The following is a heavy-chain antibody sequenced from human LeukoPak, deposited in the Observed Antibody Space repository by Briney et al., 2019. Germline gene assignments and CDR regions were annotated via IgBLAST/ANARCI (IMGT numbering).Heavy chain of an antibody. CDR1: GGSFSGYH. J-gene: IGHJ5*02. Sequence: PSETLSLTCAVYGGSFSGYHWSWVRQPPGKGLEWIGEINHSGSTNYNPSLKSRVTISVDTSKNQFSLNLSSVTAADTAVYYCARTDYRAWGQGTLVTVSS. V-gene: IGHV4-34*01. D-gene: IGHD4-11*01. CDR2: INHSGST. CDR3: ARTDYRA.